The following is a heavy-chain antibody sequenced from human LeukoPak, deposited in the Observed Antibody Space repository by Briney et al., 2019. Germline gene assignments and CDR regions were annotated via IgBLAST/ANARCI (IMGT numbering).Heavy chain of an antibody. D-gene: IGHD6-13*01. Sequence: PGGSLRLSCAASGFTFDDYGMSWVRQAPGKGLEWVSGINWNGGSTGYADSVKGRFTISRDNAKNSLYLQMNSLRAEDTALYYCAGEGIAAAGTSYYYYYMDVWGKGTTVTVSS. CDR3: AGEGIAAAGTSYYYYYMDV. CDR1: GFTFDDYG. CDR2: INWNGGST. J-gene: IGHJ6*03. V-gene: IGHV3-20*04.